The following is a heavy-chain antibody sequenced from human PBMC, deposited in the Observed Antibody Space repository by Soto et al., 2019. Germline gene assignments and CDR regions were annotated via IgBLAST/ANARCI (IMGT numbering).Heavy chain of an antibody. Sequence: SETLSLTCTASAGSITNSGFYWGWVRQLPGKGLEWIGYIYYSGSAYYNPSLRSRVSISLDTFQRRFSLNLTSVTAADTAVYYCARGEFGYFDSWGQGKLVTVSS. J-gene: IGHJ4*02. V-gene: IGHV4-31*03. CDR3: ARGEFGYFDS. CDR2: IYYSGSA. D-gene: IGHD3-22*01. CDR1: AGSITNSGFY.